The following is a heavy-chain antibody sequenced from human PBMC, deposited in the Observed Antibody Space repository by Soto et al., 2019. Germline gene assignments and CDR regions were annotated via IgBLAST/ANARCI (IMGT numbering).Heavy chain of an antibody. D-gene: IGHD2-8*01. Sequence: GASVNVSCKASGYSFTDYHIHWVRQAPGQGLEWLGRINPKSGGTSTAQKFQGWVTMTTDTSISTASMELTRLTSDDTAIYYCARGDSTDCSNGVCSFFYNHDREVWGHGTTVIVS. CDR1: GYSFTDYH. J-gene: IGHJ6*02. CDR3: ARGDSTDCSNGVCSFFYNHDREV. CDR2: INPKSGGT. V-gene: IGHV1-2*04.